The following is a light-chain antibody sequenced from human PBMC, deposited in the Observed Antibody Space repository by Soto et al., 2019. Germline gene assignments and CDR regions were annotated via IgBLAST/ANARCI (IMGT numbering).Light chain of an antibody. CDR2: EVS. CDR1: SSDVGGYDY. Sequence: QSALTQPASVSGSPGQSITISCTGSSSDVGGYDYVSWYQQHPGKAPKLMIYEVSNRPSGVSNRFSGSKSGNTASLTISGLQAEDEADYYCCSYTGSRTLLFGGGTKLIVL. V-gene: IGLV2-14*01. CDR3: CSYTGSRTLL. J-gene: IGLJ2*01.